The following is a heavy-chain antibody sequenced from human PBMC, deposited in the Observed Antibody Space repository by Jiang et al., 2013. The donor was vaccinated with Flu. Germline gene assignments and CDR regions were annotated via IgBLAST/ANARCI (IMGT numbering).Heavy chain of an antibody. J-gene: IGHJ4*02. V-gene: IGHV4-38-2*02. D-gene: IGHD7-27*01. Sequence: KGLEWIGSVYHDDSTQYNPSLKSRVTISVDTSKNQLSLMLSSVTAADTAVYYCARAELGDFDSWGQGTLVTVSS. CDR3: ARAELGDFDS. CDR2: VYHDDST.